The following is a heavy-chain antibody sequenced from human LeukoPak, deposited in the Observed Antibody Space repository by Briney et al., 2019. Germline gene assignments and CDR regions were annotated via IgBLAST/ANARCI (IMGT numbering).Heavy chain of an antibody. CDR1: GYTFTNYA. CDR2: INPNSGGT. V-gene: IGHV1-2*02. J-gene: IGHJ4*02. D-gene: IGHD3-10*01. CDR3: ARGRTLWFGELLPFDY. Sequence: ASVKVSCKASGYTFTNYAMHWVRQVPGQGLEWMGWINPNSGGTNYAQKFQGRVTMTRDTSISTAYMELSRLRSDDTAVYYCARGRTLWFGELLPFDYWGQGTLVTVSS.